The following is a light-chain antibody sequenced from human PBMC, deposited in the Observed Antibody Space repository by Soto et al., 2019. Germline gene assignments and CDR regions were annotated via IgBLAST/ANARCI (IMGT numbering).Light chain of an antibody. CDR3: QQYVSSPRT. Sequence: ENVLTQSPGTLSLSPGESATLSCRASQIVYNGYLAWYQQKPGQPPRLLIFGASTRASGVPDRFSGSESGTDFTLTINRLQPEDFAVDYCQQYVSSPRTFGQGTRVEIK. J-gene: IGKJ1*01. CDR1: QIVYNGY. V-gene: IGKV3-20*01. CDR2: GAS.